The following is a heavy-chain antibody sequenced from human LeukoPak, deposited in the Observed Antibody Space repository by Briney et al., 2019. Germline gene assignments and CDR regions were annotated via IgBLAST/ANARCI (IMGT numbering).Heavy chain of an antibody. D-gene: IGHD2-2*01. CDR3: AKAGCSSTTCYPPKNFDY. Sequence: QPGGSLRLSCAASGFTFGSYAMSWVRQAPGKGLEWVSGISGSGGSTYYADSVRGRFTISRDNSKNTLYLQMNSLRAEDTAVYYCAKAGCSSTTCYPPKNFDYWGQGTLVTVSS. V-gene: IGHV3-23*01. CDR1: GFTFGSYA. J-gene: IGHJ4*02. CDR2: ISGSGGST.